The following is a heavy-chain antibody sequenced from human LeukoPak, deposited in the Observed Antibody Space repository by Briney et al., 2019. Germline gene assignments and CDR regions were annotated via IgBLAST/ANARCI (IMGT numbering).Heavy chain of an antibody. J-gene: IGHJ6*02. Sequence: PGGSLRLSCAASGFTFSNYAMSWVRQAPGKGLEWVAVISYDGSNKYYADSVKGRFTISRDNSKNTLYLQMNSLRAEDTAVYYCARGPERTGVGTRYYYDMDVWGQGTTVTVSS. V-gene: IGHV3-30-3*01. CDR2: ISYDGSNK. CDR1: GFTFSNYA. D-gene: IGHD2-8*01. CDR3: ARGPERTGVGTRYYYDMDV.